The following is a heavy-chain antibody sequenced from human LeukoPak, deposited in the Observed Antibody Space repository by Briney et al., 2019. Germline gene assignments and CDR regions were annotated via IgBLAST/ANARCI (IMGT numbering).Heavy chain of an antibody. CDR2: INQDGREK. J-gene: IGHJ4*02. Sequence: GGSLRLSCVASGFSFSSHWMTWVRQPPGKGLEWVANINQDGREKYYADTLKGRFTISRDNAKNSLFLQMNGLRAEDTAVYYCARDHDAPGTLFDNWGEGTLVTVSS. CDR3: ARDHDAPGTLFDN. CDR1: GFSFSSHW. V-gene: IGHV3-7*01. D-gene: IGHD6-13*01.